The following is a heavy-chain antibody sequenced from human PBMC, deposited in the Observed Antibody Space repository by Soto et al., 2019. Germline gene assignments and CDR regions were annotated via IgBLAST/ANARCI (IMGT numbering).Heavy chain of an antibody. CDR1: GFTFSSYG. Sequence: QVQLVESGGGVVQPGRSLRLSCAASGFTFSSYGMHWVRQAPGKGLEWVAVIWYDGSNKYYADSVKGRFTISRDNSKNTLDLQMNSLRAEDTAVYYWASYSGYSDGDAFDVWGQGTMVTVSS. CDR2: IWYDGSNK. V-gene: IGHV3-33*01. D-gene: IGHD5-18*01. CDR3: ASYSGYSDGDAFDV. J-gene: IGHJ3*01.